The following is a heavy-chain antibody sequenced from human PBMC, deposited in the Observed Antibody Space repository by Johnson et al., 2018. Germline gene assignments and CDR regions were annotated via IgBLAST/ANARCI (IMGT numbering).Heavy chain of an antibody. Sequence: VQLVESGGGLVQPGGSLKLSCAASGFTFSGSAMHCVRQASGKGLEWVGRIRSKANSYATAYAASVKGRFTISRDDSKNTAYLQMNSRKTEDTAVDYCTRLNYYDSSGDDNYAYFQHWGQGTLVTVSS. CDR3: TRLNYYDSSGDDNYAYFQH. D-gene: IGHD3-22*01. V-gene: IGHV3-73*01. J-gene: IGHJ1*01. CDR1: GFTFSGSA. CDR2: IRSKANSYAT.